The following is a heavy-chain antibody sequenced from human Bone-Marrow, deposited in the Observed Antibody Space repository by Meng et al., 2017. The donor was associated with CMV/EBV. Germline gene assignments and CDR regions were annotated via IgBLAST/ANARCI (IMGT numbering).Heavy chain of an antibody. D-gene: IGHD3-3*01. CDR2: ISSSSSYI. J-gene: IGHJ6*01. Sequence: GESLKISCAASGFTFSSYSMNWVRQAPGKGLEWVSSISSSSSYIYYADSVKGRFTISRDNAKNSLYLQMNSLRAEDTAVYYCATVADFWSGYLSQIPTYGMDVWGQGTTVNVDS. CDR1: GFTFSSYS. V-gene: IGHV3-21*01. CDR3: ATVADFWSGYLSQIPTYGMDV.